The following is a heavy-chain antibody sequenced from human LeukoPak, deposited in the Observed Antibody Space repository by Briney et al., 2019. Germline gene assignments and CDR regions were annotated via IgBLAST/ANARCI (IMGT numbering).Heavy chain of an antibody. V-gene: IGHV4-39*01. CDR3: ARLDCSSTSCYWSPYYFDY. J-gene: IGHJ4*02. CDR1: SGSISNSNFY. Sequence: PSETLSLTCTVSSGSISNSNFYWGWIRQPPGKGLEWIGSIYYSGSTYYNPSLKSRVTISVDTSKNQFSLKLRSVTAADTAVYYCARLDCSSTSCYWSPYYFDYWGQGTLVTVSS. CDR2: IYYSGST. D-gene: IGHD2-2*01.